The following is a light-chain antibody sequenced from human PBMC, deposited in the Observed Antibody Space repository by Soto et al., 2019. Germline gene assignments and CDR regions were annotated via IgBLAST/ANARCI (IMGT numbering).Light chain of an antibody. Sequence: DIQMTQSPSTLSASVGDRVTITCWASQSVSTWLAWFQQKPGKVPKVLISKASRLESGVPSRFSGSGSGTEFTLTISSLQPDDFATYYCQHFIGSSWTFGQGTKVDIK. CDR2: KAS. J-gene: IGKJ1*01. CDR1: QSVSTW. V-gene: IGKV1-5*03. CDR3: QHFIGSSWT.